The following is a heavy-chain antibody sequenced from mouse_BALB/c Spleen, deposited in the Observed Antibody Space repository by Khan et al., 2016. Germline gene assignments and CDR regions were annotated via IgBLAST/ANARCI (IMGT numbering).Heavy chain of an antibody. Sequence: VQLQQSGAELVKPGASVKLSCTASGFNIKDTYMHWVKQRPEQGLEWIGRIDPANGNTKYDPKFQGKATITADTSSNTAYLQLSSLTSGDTAVYYCARGLGDAMDYWGQGTSVTVSS. CDR2: IDPANGNT. CDR3: ARGLGDAMDY. J-gene: IGHJ4*01. V-gene: IGHV14-3*02. CDR1: GFNIKDTY. D-gene: IGHD3-3*01.